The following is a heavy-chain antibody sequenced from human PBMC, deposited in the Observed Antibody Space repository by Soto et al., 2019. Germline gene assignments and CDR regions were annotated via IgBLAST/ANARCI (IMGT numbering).Heavy chain of an antibody. CDR2: INHSGST. J-gene: IGHJ4*02. CDR3: ARGIHYYGSGSYQIDY. V-gene: IGHV4-34*01. Sequence: SETLSLTCAVYGGSFSGYYWSWIRQPPGKGLEWIGEINHSGSTNYNPSLKSRVTISVDTSKNQFSLKLSSVTAADTAVYYCARGIHYYGSGSYQIDYWGQGTLVTVSS. CDR1: GGSFSGYY. D-gene: IGHD3-10*01.